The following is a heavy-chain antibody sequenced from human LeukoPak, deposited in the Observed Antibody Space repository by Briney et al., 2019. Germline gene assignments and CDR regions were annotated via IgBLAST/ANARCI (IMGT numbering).Heavy chain of an antibody. D-gene: IGHD2-15*01. CDR3: ARDGSPSCSGSSCYSIDF. V-gene: IGHV4-34*01. CDR1: AGSFSGYY. J-gene: IGHJ4*02. CDR2: INHSGST. Sequence: SETLSPTCAVYAGSFSGYYWGWIRQPPGKGLEWIGEINHSGSTNYNPSLKRRVTISVDTSKNQFSLSLTSVTAADTAVYYCARDGSPSCSGSSCYSIDFWGQGTLVTVSS.